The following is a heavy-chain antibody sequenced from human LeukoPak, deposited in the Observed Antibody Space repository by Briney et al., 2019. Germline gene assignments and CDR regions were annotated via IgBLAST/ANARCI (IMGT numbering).Heavy chain of an antibody. D-gene: IGHD3-22*01. Sequence: SETLSLTCTVSGASISRYYWSWIRQPPGKALEWIGHISYRGSTNYNPSLNSRVTVSVDTSQNQFSLKLSSVTTADTAVYYCARYYYDNSGSIYAFDIWGQGTMVTVSS. CDR2: ISYRGST. CDR1: GASISRYY. V-gene: IGHV4-59*01. J-gene: IGHJ3*02. CDR3: ARYYYDNSGSIYAFDI.